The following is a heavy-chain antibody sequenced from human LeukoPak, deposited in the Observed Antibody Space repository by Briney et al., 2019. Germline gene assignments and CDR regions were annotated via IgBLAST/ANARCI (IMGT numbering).Heavy chain of an antibody. J-gene: IGHJ6*04. CDR1: GYTFTSYG. CDR3: ARGPITMVRGPMMDV. D-gene: IGHD3-10*01. V-gene: IGHV1-18*01. CDR2: VSAYNGNT. Sequence: ASVKVSCKASGYTFTSYGISWVRQAPGQGLEWMGWVSAYNGNTNYAQKLQGRVTMTTDTSTSTAYMELRSLRSDDTAVYYCARGPITMVRGPMMDVWGRGTTVTISS.